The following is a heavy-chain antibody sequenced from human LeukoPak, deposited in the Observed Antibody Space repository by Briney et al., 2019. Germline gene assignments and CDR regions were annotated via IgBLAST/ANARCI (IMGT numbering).Heavy chain of an antibody. CDR1: GFTFTTYT. D-gene: IGHD4-17*01. J-gene: IGHJ3*02. V-gene: IGHV3-21*01. Sequence: GGSLRLSCAASGFTFTTYTMNWVRQAPGKGLEWVSSISRTSSYIYYTESLKGRFTISRDNAKNSLYLQMNSLRAEDTAVYYCAREGATVTDAFDIWGQGTLVTVSS. CDR2: ISRTSSYI. CDR3: AREGATVTDAFDI.